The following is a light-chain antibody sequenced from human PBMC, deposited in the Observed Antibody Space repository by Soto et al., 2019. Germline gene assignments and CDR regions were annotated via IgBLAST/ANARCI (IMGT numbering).Light chain of an antibody. J-gene: IGKJ4*01. Sequence: EIVLTQSPGTLSLSPGERVTLSCRASQSISNNHLAWYQQKPGQAPRLLIHGTSNRATSIPDRFSGSGSGTDFTLTFSRLEPEDFAVYYCEYYGSSITFGGGTKVDIK. V-gene: IGKV3-20*01. CDR1: QSISNNH. CDR2: GTS. CDR3: EYYGSSIT.